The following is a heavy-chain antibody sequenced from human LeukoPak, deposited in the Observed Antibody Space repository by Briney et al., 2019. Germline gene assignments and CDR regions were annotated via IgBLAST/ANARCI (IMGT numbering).Heavy chain of an antibody. V-gene: IGHV1-69*02. CDR3: ARLTPDYGDSIDY. Sequence: ASVKVSCKASGGTFSSYTISWVRQAPGQGLEWMGRIIPILGIANYAQKFQGRVTITADKSTSTAYMELSSLRSEDTAVYYCARLTPDYGDSIDYWGQGTLVTVSS. CDR2: IIPILGIA. J-gene: IGHJ4*02. D-gene: IGHD4-17*01. CDR1: GGTFSSYT.